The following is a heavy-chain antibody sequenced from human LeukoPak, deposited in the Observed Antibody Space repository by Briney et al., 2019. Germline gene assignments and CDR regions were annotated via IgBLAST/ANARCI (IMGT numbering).Heavy chain of an antibody. CDR2: IYYSGST. CDR1: GGWISSSSYY. V-gene: IGHV4-39*01. J-gene: IGHJ4*02. CDR3: ARHPISGYYYFDY. Sequence: PSETLSLTCTVSGGWISSSSYYWGWIRQPPGKGLEWIGSIYYSGSTYYNPSLKSRVTISVDTSKNQFSLKLSSVTAADTAVYYCARHPISGYYYFDYWGQGTLVTVSS. D-gene: IGHD5-12*01.